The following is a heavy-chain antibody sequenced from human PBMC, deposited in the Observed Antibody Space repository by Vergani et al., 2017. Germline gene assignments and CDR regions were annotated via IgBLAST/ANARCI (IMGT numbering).Heavy chain of an antibody. Sequence: EVQLVESGGGLVQPGGSLRLSCAASGFTFSSYWMHWVRQAPGKGLVWVSRINSDGSSTSYADSVKGRFTISRDNAKNTLYLQMNSLRAEDTAVYYCASLGGGFSDGRDYVDYWGQGTLVTVSS. CDR1: GFTFSSYW. CDR3: ASLGGGFSDGRDYVDY. J-gene: IGHJ4*02. V-gene: IGHV3-74*01. D-gene: IGHD5-24*01. CDR2: INSDGSST.